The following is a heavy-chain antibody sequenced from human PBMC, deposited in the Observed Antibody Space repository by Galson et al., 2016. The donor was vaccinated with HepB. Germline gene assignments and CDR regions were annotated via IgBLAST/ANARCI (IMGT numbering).Heavy chain of an antibody. CDR1: GFMFRSYA. Sequence: SLRLSCAASGFMFRSYAMSWVRQAPGKGLEWVSVISGGGGSRYYADSVKGRFTVSRDNAKNSLFLQMNSLRDEDTAVYYCARSSSDQDPFSGGMDVWGQGTTVTVSS. D-gene: IGHD2-2*01. CDR2: ISGGGGSR. J-gene: IGHJ6*02. CDR3: ARSSSDQDPFSGGMDV. V-gene: IGHV3-23*01.